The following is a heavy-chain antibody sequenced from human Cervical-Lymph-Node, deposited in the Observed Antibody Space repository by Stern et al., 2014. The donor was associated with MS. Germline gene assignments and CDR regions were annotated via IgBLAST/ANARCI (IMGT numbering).Heavy chain of an antibody. Sequence: VQLVESGAEVKKPGASVKVSCKTSGYIFTGYYIHWVRQAPGQGLEWMAWLNPNTGGTKYAQKFQGRVTMSRDTSISTAYVELSSLTSDDTAVYYCARDQRGITIFGVVTDYYYLGMDVWGQGTTVTVSS. CDR3: ARDQRGITIFGVVTDYYYLGMDV. CDR2: LNPNTGGT. V-gene: IGHV1-2*02. D-gene: IGHD3-3*01. J-gene: IGHJ6*02. CDR1: GYIFTGYY.